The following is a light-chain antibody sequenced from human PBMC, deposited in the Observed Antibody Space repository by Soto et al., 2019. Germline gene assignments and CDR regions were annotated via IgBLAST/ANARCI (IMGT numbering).Light chain of an antibody. CDR1: QSVSKY. Sequence: EIVLTQSPATLSLSPGERATLSCRASQSVSKYLAWYQHKPGQAPRLLIYNASNRATGIPARFSGSGSGTDFTLTISSLEPEDFAVYYCQKRSNWPLTFGGGTKVEIK. CDR3: QKRSNWPLT. J-gene: IGKJ4*01. CDR2: NAS. V-gene: IGKV3-11*01.